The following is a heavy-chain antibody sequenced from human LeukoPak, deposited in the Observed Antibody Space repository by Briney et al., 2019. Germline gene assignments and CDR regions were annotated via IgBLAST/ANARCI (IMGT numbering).Heavy chain of an antibody. CDR1: GYTFTSYG. D-gene: IGHD5-18*01. CDR2: ISAYNGNT. V-gene: IGHV1-18*01. J-gene: IGHJ4*02. CDR3: ATELVDTAMVREDY. Sequence: ASVKVSCKASGYTFTSYGISWVRQAPGQGLEWMGWISAYNGNTIYAQKFQGRVTMTEDTSTDTAYMELSSLRSEDTAVYYCATELVDTAMVREDYWGQGTLVTVSS.